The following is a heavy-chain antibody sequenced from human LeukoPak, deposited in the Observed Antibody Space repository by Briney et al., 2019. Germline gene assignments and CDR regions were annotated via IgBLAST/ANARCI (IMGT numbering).Heavy chain of an antibody. CDR1: GGTFSSYA. Sequence: GASVKVSFKASGGTFSSYAISWVRQAPGQGLEWMGGIIPIFGTANYAQKFQGRGTITADESTSTAYMELSSLRSEDTAVYYCARARGDYVPHYFDYWGQGTLVTVSS. J-gene: IGHJ4*02. CDR3: ARARGDYVPHYFDY. V-gene: IGHV1-69*13. CDR2: IIPIFGTA. D-gene: IGHD4-17*01.